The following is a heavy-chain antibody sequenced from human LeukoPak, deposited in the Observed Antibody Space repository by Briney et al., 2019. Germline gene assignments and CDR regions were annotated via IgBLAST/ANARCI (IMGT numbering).Heavy chain of an antibody. CDR3: ARDLNSGWTGRVYYYYYMDV. J-gene: IGHJ6*03. CDR1: GGSISSGTSY. V-gene: IGHV4-61*02. CDR2: IYTSGGT. Sequence: SETLSLTCTVSGGSISSGTSYWSWIRQPAGKGLEWIGRIYTSGGTNYNPSLKSRVTISVDTSKNQLSLKLSSVTAVDTAVYYCARDLNSGWTGRVYYYYYMDVWGTGTTVIVSS. D-gene: IGHD6-19*01.